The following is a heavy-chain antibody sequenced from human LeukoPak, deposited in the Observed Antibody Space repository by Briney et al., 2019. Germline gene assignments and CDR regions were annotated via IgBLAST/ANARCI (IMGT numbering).Heavy chain of an antibody. D-gene: IGHD6-13*01. Sequence: GGSLRLSCVASGFTFSSYGIHWVRQAPGKGLEWVAVVSSDGSIKYNADSVKGRFTISRDTSKNTVYLQMNSLGAEDTAFYYCARGYSSSWLGYFDYWGQGTLVTVPS. V-gene: IGHV3-30*03. CDR2: VSSDGSIK. CDR3: ARGYSSSWLGYFDY. J-gene: IGHJ4*02. CDR1: GFTFSSYG.